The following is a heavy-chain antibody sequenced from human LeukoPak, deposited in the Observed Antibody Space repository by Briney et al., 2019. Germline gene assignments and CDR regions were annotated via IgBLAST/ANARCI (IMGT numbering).Heavy chain of an antibody. J-gene: IGHJ4*02. CDR1: GYTFTSYF. Sequence: ASVKVSCKASGYTFTSYFMHWVRQAPGQGLEWMGIINPSGGSTSYAQKFQGRVTMTRDMSTSTVYMELSSLRSEDTAVYYCARGVGIDYGDYDGYFDYWGQGTLVTVSS. V-gene: IGHV1-46*01. CDR2: INPSGGST. CDR3: ARGVGIDYGDYDGYFDY. D-gene: IGHD4-17*01.